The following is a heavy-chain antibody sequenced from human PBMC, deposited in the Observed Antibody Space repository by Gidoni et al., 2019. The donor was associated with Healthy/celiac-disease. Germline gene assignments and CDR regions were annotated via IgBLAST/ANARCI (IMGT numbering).Heavy chain of an antibody. D-gene: IGHD6-19*01. CDR3: ARARSGYSSGWYIYFDY. J-gene: IGHJ4*02. CDR1: GFPFSSYG. Sequence: VQLVESGGGVVQPGRSLRLSCAASGFPFSSYGMHWVRPAPGKGPAWGAIILYDGSNKYYADSVKGRFTISIDNSKNTLYLQMNSLRAEDTAVYYCARARSGYSSGWYIYFDYWGQGTLVTVSS. CDR2: ILYDGSNK. V-gene: IGHV3-33*01.